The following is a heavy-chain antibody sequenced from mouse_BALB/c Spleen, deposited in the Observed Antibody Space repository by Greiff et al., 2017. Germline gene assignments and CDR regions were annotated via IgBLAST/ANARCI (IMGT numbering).Heavy chain of an antibody. D-gene: IGHD2-4*01. CDR3: VGLRRGDYYAMDY. Sequence: EVKLMESGPELVKPGASVKMSCKASGYTFTSYVMHWVKQKPGQGLEWIGYINPYNDGTKYNEKFKGKATLTSDKSSSTAYMELSSLTSEDSAVYYCVGLRRGDYYAMDYWGQGTSVTVSS. J-gene: IGHJ4*01. V-gene: IGHV1-14*01. CDR2: INPYNDGT. CDR1: GYTFTSYV.